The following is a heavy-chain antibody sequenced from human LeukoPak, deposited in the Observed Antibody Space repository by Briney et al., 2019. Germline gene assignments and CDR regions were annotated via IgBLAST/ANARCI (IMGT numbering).Heavy chain of an antibody. CDR1: GFTFSSYA. CDR2: ISGSGGST. J-gene: IGHJ6*02. Sequence: GGSLRLSCAASGFTFSSYAMSWVRQAPGEGLEWVSAISGSGGSTYYADSERGRFTISRDNSKNTLYLQMNSLRAEDTAVYYCAKDHCSSTSCYSHYYGMDVWGQGTTVTVSS. CDR3: AKDHCSSTSCYSHYYGMDV. D-gene: IGHD2-2*01. V-gene: IGHV3-23*01.